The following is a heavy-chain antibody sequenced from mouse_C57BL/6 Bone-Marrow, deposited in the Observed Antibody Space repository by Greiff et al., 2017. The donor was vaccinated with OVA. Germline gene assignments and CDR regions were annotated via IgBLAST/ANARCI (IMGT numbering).Heavy chain of an antibody. D-gene: IGHD2-5*01. Sequence: QVQLQQSGPELVKPGASVKISCKASGYAFSSSWMNWVKQRPGKGLEWIGRIYPGDGDPNYNGKFKGKATLTADKSSSTAYMQLSSLTSEDSAVYFCARPYYSNPWFAYWGQGTLVTVSA. CDR1: GYAFSSSW. CDR2: IYPGDGDP. V-gene: IGHV1-82*01. CDR3: ARPYYSNPWFAY. J-gene: IGHJ3*01.